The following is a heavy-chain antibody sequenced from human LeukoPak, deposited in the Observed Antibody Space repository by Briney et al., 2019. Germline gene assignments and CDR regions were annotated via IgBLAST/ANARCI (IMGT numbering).Heavy chain of an antibody. Sequence: PSETLSLTCAVYGGSFSGYYWSWIRQPPGKGLEWIGEINHSGSTNYNPSLKSRVTISVDTSKNQFSLKLSSVTAADTAVYYCARGRDLGYCSSTSCYGALYYYYYGMDVWGQGTTVTVSS. J-gene: IGHJ6*02. D-gene: IGHD2-2*01. CDR3: ARGRDLGYCSSTSCYGALYYYYYGMDV. V-gene: IGHV4-34*01. CDR2: INHSGST. CDR1: GGSFSGYY.